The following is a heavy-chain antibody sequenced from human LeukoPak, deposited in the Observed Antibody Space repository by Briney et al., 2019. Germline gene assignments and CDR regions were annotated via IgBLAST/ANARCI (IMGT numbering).Heavy chain of an antibody. CDR2: IRQDGNEK. CDR1: GFTFSGYW. Sequence: GGSLRLSCAASGFTFSGYWMSWVRQAPGEGLEWVASIRQDGNEKHYVDSVKGLFTISRDNAKNSLYLQMNSLRAEDTAVYYCARDVYYDTNFDFWGQGTLVTVSS. CDR3: ARDVYYDTNFDF. J-gene: IGHJ4*02. D-gene: IGHD3-16*01. V-gene: IGHV3-7*01.